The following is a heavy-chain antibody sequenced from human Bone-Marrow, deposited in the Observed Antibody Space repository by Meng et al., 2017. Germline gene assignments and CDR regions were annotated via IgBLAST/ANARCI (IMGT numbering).Heavy chain of an antibody. V-gene: IGHV3-15*04. D-gene: IGHD6-13*01. CDR1: GFSFTDAW. Sequence: GESLKISCVASGFSFTDAWMSWVRQAPGKGLEWVGRIESNSDGGTTDYAAPVKGRFTISRDDSKNTLYLQMNSLRAEDTAVYYCAKDGQQLDSAFDIWGQGTMVTVSS. CDR3: AKDGQQLDSAFDI. J-gene: IGHJ3*02. CDR2: IESNSDGGTT.